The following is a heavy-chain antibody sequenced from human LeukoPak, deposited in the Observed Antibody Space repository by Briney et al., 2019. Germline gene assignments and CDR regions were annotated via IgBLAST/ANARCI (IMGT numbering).Heavy chain of an antibody. V-gene: IGHV3-23*01. CDR3: AKGKTRGYCGSTSCPFDP. J-gene: IGHJ5*02. Sequence: GGSLRLSCAASGFTVSSNYMSWVRQAPGKGLEWVSAISGSGGSTYYADSVKGRFTISRDNSKNTLYLQMNSLRAEDTAVYYCAKGKTRGYCGSTSCPFDPWGQGTLVTVSS. D-gene: IGHD2-2*01. CDR1: GFTVSSNY. CDR2: ISGSGGST.